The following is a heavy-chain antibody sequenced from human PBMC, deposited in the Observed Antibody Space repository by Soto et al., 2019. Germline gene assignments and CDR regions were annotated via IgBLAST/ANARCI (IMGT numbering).Heavy chain of an antibody. CDR2: IYYSGIT. V-gene: IGHV4-59*08. CDR1: GGSISSYY. J-gene: IGHJ4*02. Sequence: QVQLQESGPGLVKPSETLSLTCTVSGGSISSYYWSWIRQPTGKGLEWIGYIYYSGITNYNPSLKSRFTTSVDTSKNQFSLKLSSVTAADTAVYYCARRYGSCFDYWGQGTLVTVSS. CDR3: ARRYGSCFDY. D-gene: IGHD5-18*01.